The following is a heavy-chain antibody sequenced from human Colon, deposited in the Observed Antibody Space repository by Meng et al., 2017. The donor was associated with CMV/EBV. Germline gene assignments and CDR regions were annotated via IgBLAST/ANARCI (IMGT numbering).Heavy chain of an antibody. D-gene: IGHD3-22*01. CDR2: IFYAETT. V-gene: IGHV4-39*07. CDR1: GGSISSSSHY. J-gene: IGHJ6*02. Sequence: SETLSLTCTVSGGSISSSSHYWGWIRQSPGKGLEWIGSIFYAETTYYNPSLKTRVTMSIDTSRSQFSLRLSSVTAADTATYYCVRDPQRPDYYDSLVYGMDVWGQGTTVTVSS. CDR3: VRDPQRPDYYDSLVYGMDV.